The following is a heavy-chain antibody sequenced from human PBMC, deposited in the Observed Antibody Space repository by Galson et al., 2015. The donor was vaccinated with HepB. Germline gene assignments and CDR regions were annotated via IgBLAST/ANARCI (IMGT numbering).Heavy chain of an antibody. D-gene: IGHD2-15*01. CDR3: ATVAGTIYNYRTDV. J-gene: IGHJ6*02. CDR1: GDSVSSNSAA. CDR2: TYYRARWYS. Sequence: CAISGDSVSSNSAAWYWIRQSPSRGLVWLGRTYYRARWYSDYAVSVRSRITINADTSKNQFSLQLKSVTPEDTATYYCATVAGTIYNYRTDVWGQGTTVTVSS. V-gene: IGHV6-1*01.